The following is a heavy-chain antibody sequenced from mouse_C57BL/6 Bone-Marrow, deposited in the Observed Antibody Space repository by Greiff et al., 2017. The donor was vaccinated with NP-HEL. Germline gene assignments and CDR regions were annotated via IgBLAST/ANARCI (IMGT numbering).Heavy chain of an antibody. D-gene: IGHD1-1*02. CDR3: ARGDGSDD. CDR2: INPGSGGT. Sequence: VQLQQSGAELVRPGTSVKVSCKASGYAFTNYLIEWVKQRPGQGLEWIGVINPGSGGTNYNEKFKGKATLTADKSSSTAYMQLSSLTSEDSAVYFWARGDGSDDWGKGTTVTVAS. J-gene: IGHJ2*01. CDR1: GYAFTNYL. V-gene: IGHV1-54*01.